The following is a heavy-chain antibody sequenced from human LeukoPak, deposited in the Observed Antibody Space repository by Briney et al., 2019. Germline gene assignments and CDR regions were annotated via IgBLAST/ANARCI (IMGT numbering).Heavy chain of an antibody. CDR2: INHSGST. D-gene: IGHD3-22*01. Sequence: SETLSRTCAVYGGSFSGYYWSWIRQPPGKGLEWIGEINHSGSTNYNPSLKSRVTISVDTSKNQFSLKLSSVTAADTAVYYCARGSGAYYYDSSGYYYLGTYFDYWGQGTLVTVSS. CDR3: ARGSGAYYYDSSGYYYLGTYFDY. V-gene: IGHV4-34*01. CDR1: GGSFSGYY. J-gene: IGHJ4*02.